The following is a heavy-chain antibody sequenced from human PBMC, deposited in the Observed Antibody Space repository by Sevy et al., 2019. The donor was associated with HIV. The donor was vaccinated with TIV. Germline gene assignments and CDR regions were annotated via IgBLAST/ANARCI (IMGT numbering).Heavy chain of an antibody. CDR2: ISSSGSTI. V-gene: IGHV3-11*01. J-gene: IGHJ6*02. CDR1: GFTFSDYY. D-gene: IGHD1-7*01. Sequence: LSLTCAASGFTFSDYYMSWIRQAPGKGLEWVSYISSSGSTIYYADSVKGRFTISRDNAKNSLYLQMNSLRAEDTAVYYCARDGSFLELRYYCGMDVWGQGTTVTVSS. CDR3: ARDGSFLELRYYCGMDV.